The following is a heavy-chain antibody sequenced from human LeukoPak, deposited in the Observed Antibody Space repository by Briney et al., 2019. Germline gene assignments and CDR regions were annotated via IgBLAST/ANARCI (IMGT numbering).Heavy chain of an antibody. CDR1: GYTFTSHP. J-gene: IGHJ4*02. CDR2: INTNTGNP. V-gene: IGHV7-4-1*02. Sequence: ASVKVSCKASGYTFTSHPMNWVRQSPGQGPEWLGWINTNTGNPTYAQVFSGRFVFSLDTSVSTTYLLIIGLKAEDSAVYYCARGTTGYFGTDYWGQGTLVTVSS. D-gene: IGHD3-9*01. CDR3: ARGTTGYFGTDY.